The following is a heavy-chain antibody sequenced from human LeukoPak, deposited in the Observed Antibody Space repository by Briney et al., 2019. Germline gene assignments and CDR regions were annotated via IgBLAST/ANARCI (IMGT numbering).Heavy chain of an antibody. D-gene: IGHD6-19*01. V-gene: IGHV1-69*13. J-gene: IGHJ4*02. CDR3: ARDHTSGLYYFDF. CDR1: GGTFSSYA. CDR2: IIPIFGTA. Sequence: ASVNVSCKASGGTFSSYAINWVRQAPGQGLEWMGGIIPIFGTANYAQRFQGRVTITADESASTAYMELSSLRSEDTAVYYCARDHTSGLYYFDFWGQGTLVTVSS.